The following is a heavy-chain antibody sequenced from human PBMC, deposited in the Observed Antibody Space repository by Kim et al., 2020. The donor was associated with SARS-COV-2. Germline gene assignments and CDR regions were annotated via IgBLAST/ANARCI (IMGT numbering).Heavy chain of an antibody. D-gene: IGHD3-16*01. J-gene: IGHJ3*02. CDR1: GGSISSYY. V-gene: IGHV4-59*08. CDR3: ARRVWGSSHLIPDAFDI. CDR2: IYYSGST. Sequence: SETLSLTCTVSGGSISSYYWSWIRQPPGKGLEWIGYIYYSGSTNYNPSLKSRVTISVDTSKNQFSLKLSSVTAADTAVYYFARRVWGSSHLIPDAFDIWG.